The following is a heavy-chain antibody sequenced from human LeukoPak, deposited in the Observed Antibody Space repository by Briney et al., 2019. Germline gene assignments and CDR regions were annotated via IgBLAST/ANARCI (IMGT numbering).Heavy chain of an antibody. J-gene: IGHJ4*02. CDR1: GGSISSYY. CDR2: IHTSGST. D-gene: IGHD6-19*01. V-gene: IGHV4-4*07. Sequence: SETLSLTCIVSGGSISSYYWSWIRQPAGKGLEWIGQIHTSGSTNYNPSLKSRVAMSVDSSKNQFSLELSSVTAADTAVYYCAGRAQTTGWSFDYWGQGALVTVSS. CDR3: AGRAQTTGWSFDY.